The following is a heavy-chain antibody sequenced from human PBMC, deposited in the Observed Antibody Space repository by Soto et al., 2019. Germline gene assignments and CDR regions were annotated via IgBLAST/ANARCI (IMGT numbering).Heavy chain of an antibody. CDR3: ARGVFWSGYQKPPFYFDS. D-gene: IGHD3-3*01. J-gene: IGHJ4*02. Sequence: GASVKVSCKASGYTFTSYGISWVRQAPGQGLEWMGWISAYNGNTNYAQKLQGRVTMTTDTSTSTAYMELRSLRSDDTAVYYCARGVFWSGYQKPPFYFDSWGQEPRVTVSS. V-gene: IGHV1-18*01. CDR1: GYTFTSYG. CDR2: ISAYNGNT.